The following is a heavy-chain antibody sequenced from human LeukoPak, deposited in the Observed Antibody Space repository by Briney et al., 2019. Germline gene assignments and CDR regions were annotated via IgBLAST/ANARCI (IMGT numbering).Heavy chain of an antibody. J-gene: IGHJ3*02. D-gene: IGHD6-6*01. Sequence: SQTLSLTCTVSGGSISSGTYSWSWIRQPAGKGLEWIGRIYTSGSTNYNPSLKSRVTMSVDTSKNQFSLKLSSVTAADTAVYYCARDGVDPGSSPLWAFDIWGQGTMVTVSS. CDR1: GGSISSGTYS. CDR2: IYTSGST. V-gene: IGHV4-61*02. CDR3: ARDGVDPGSSPLWAFDI.